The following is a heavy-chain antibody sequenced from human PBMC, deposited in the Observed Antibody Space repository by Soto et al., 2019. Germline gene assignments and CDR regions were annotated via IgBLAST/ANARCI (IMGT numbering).Heavy chain of an antibody. Sequence: GESLKISCKVSGYTFTNCCIVWVRQMPGKGLEWMGIIYPGDSDTRYSPSFQGQVTISADKSISTAYLQWSSLRASDSAVYYCVRLQYYCSGPYGPDYWGQGTLVTVSS. V-gene: IGHV5-51*03. CDR1: GYTFTNCC. J-gene: IGHJ4*02. CDR3: VRLQYYCSGPYGPDY. D-gene: IGHD2-15*01. CDR2: IYPGDSDT.